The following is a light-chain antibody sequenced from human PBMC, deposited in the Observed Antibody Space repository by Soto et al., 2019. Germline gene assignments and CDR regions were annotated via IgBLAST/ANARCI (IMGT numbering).Light chain of an antibody. CDR1: QNIGSH. V-gene: IGKV1-5*01. Sequence: DIQMTQSPSTLSASVGDRVAITCRASQNIGSHLAWYQQKPDEAPKLLIYDASILESGVPLRFGGSGSGTYFTLIISSLQPDDFATYYCQQCNSPFTFGGGTKVEIK. CDR3: QQCNSPFT. CDR2: DAS. J-gene: IGKJ4*01.